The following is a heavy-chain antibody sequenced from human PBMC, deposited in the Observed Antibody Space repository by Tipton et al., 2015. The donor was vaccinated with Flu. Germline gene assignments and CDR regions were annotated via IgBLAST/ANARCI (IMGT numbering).Heavy chain of an antibody. CDR2: IHPVDSKA. Sequence: QLVQSGAEVKKPGESLRISCKGSGYNFTYLYINWVRQMPGKGLEWMGRIHPVDSKADYSPSFQGHVTLSVDKSITTAYLQWGSLKASDTAMYYCMRGHYDSGWGQGTPITVSS. CDR1: GYNFTYLY. CDR3: MRGHYDSG. J-gene: IGHJ4*02. D-gene: IGHD3-22*01. V-gene: IGHV5-10-1*01.